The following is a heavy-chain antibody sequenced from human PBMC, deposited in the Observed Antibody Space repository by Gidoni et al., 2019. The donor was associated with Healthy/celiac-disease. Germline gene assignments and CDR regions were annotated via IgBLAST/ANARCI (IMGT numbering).Heavy chain of an antibody. CDR3: ARSEYCDYNYYYGMDV. J-gene: IGHJ6*02. V-gene: IGHV1-69*01. Sequence: QVQLVPSGTEVKKPGSSVKVSCKASGGTFSSYAISWVRQAPGQGLEWMVGIIPIFGTANYAQKFEGIVMITEDESTSMSYMELSSLRSEDTVLYYCARSEYCDYNYYYGMDVWGQGTTVTVSS. D-gene: IGHD4-17*01. CDR1: GGTFSSYA. CDR2: IIPIFGTA.